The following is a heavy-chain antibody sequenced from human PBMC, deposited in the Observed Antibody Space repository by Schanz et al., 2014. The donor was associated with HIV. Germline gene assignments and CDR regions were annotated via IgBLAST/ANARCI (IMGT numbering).Heavy chain of an antibody. CDR1: GFTFSTSG. V-gene: IGHV3-30*02. J-gene: IGHJ4*02. Sequence: VQLLESGGGLVQPGGSLRLSCAASGFTFSTSGMHWVRQAPGKGLEWVAVIWYDGSKKYYADSVKGRFTISRDNSKNTLFLQMNSLRAEDTAMYYCAKDQGDVTGTPFDYWGQGTLVTVSS. CDR2: IWYDGSKK. D-gene: IGHD1-20*01. CDR3: AKDQGDVTGTPFDY.